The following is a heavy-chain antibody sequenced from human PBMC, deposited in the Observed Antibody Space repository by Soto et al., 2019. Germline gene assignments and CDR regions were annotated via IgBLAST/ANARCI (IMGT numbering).Heavy chain of an antibody. V-gene: IGHV3-11*01. CDR3: ARDLGYYDSSGYFDY. Sequence: QVQLVESGGGLVKPGESLRLSCAASGFTFSDSYMSWIRQAPGKGLEWVSYISSSDSIIYYSDSVKGRFIISRDNAKNSLYLQMNSLRAEDTAVYYCARDLGYYDSSGYFDYWGQGTLVTVSS. CDR1: GFTFSDSY. CDR2: ISSSDSII. D-gene: IGHD3-22*01. J-gene: IGHJ4*02.